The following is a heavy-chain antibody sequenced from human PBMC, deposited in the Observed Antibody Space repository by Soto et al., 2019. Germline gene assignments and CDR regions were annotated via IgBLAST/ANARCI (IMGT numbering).Heavy chain of an antibody. D-gene: IGHD6-19*01. Sequence: SETLSLTCSVSGASVSSGSFYWSWIRQPPGKGLEWIGFIYNNETFNYNPSLKSRGTLSLDTSKHQFSLKLRSVTAADTAVYYCARVPLRYSSSHNFDAWGQAALFTVSS. V-gene: IGHV4-61*01. CDR3: ARVPLRYSSSHNFDA. CDR2: IYNNETF. J-gene: IGHJ4*02. CDR1: GASVSSGSFY.